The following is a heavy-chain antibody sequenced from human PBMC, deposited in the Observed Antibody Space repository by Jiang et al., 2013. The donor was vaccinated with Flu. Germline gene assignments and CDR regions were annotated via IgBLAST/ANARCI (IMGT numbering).Heavy chain of an antibody. CDR2: ISAYNGNT. CDR3: ARDLDPDQYYYGSGSYRGGGFDY. D-gene: IGHD3-10*01. Sequence: SGAEVKKPGASVKASCKASGYTFTSYGISWVRQAPGQGLEWMGWISAYNGNTNYAQKLQGRVTMTTDTSTSTAYMELRSLRSDDTAAYYCARDLDPDQYYYGSGSYRGGGFDYWGQGTLVTVSS. V-gene: IGHV1-18*01. J-gene: IGHJ4*02. CDR1: GYTFTSYG.